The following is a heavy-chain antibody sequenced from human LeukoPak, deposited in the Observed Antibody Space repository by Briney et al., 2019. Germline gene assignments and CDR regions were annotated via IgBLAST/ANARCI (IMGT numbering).Heavy chain of an antibody. Sequence: GGSLRLSCAASGFTFRSYDMHWVRQATGKGLEWVSGIGTAGEIYYPGSVKGRFTISRENAKNSLYLQMNSLRAEDTAVYYCAVQRTLWQQVLDHWGQGVLVTVSS. CDR3: AVQRTLWQQVLDH. D-gene: IGHD6-13*01. V-gene: IGHV3-13*01. CDR1: GFTFRSYD. CDR2: IGTAGEI. J-gene: IGHJ4*02.